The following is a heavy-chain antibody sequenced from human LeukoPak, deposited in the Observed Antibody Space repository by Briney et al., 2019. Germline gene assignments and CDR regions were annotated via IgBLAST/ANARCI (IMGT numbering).Heavy chain of an antibody. CDR2: ITSGFTP. CDR1: GLTFSDYA. CDR3: AKDYSDSRVADVFFEY. V-gene: IGHV3-23*01. J-gene: IGHJ4*02. Sequence: PGGSLSLSCAASGLTFSDYAMSWFRQAPGKGLEWVSGITSGFTPHYADSVKGRFTISRDNSKNTFHLQLNSLRAEATAVYYCAKDYSDSRVADVFFEYWGQGTLVTVSS. D-gene: IGHD2-15*01.